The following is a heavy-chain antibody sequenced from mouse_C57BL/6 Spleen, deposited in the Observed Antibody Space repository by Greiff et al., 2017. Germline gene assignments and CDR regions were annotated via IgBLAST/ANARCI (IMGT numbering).Heavy chain of an antibody. V-gene: IGHV1-53*01. Sequence: QVQLQQPGTELVKPGASVKLSCKASGYTFTSYWMHWVKQRPGQGLEWIGNINPSNGGTNYNEKFKSKAKLTVDKSSSTAYMQLSSLTSEDSAVYYCAREGVDYDWYFDVWGTGTTVTVSS. CDR1: GYTFTSYW. D-gene: IGHD2-4*01. J-gene: IGHJ1*03. CDR2: INPSNGGT. CDR3: AREGVDYDWYFDV.